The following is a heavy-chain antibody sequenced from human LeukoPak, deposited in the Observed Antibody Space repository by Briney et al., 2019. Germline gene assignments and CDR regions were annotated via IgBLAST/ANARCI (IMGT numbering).Heavy chain of an antibody. CDR1: GGSISSGGYYW. J-gene: IGHJ4*02. CDR2: INPDGSQT. D-gene: IGHD3-10*01. V-gene: IGHV3-74*01. CDR3: ARDPVRRDSY. Sequence: LSLTCTVSGGSISSGGYYWMHWVRQAPGKGLVWVSHINPDGSQTNYADSVTGRFTISRDNAKNTLYLQMNSLRAEDTAVYYCARDPVRRDSYWGQGTLVTVSS.